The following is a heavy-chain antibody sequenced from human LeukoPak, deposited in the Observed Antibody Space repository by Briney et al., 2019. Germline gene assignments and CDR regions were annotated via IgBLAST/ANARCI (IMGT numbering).Heavy chain of an antibody. J-gene: IGHJ4*02. CDR3: ARSPDGFDY. Sequence: GGSLRLSCAASGSTFSSYWMSWVRQAPGKGLEWVANIKQDGSEKFCVDSVKGRFTISRDNTKNSLYLQMNSLRAEDTAVYYCARSPDGFDYWGQGTLVTVSS. CDR1: GSTFSSYW. CDR2: IKQDGSEK. V-gene: IGHV3-7*03. D-gene: IGHD5-24*01.